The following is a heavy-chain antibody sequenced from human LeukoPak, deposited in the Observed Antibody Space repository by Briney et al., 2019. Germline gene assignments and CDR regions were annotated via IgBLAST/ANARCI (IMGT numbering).Heavy chain of an antibody. CDR2: ISWNSGSI. D-gene: IGHD1-26*01. CDR3: AKDRYSGSPPEYSQH. V-gene: IGHV3-9*01. J-gene: IGHJ1*01. Sequence: PGGSLRLSCAASGFTFDDYAMHWVRQAPGKGLEWVSGISWNSGSIGYADSVKGRFTISRDNAKNSLYLQMNSLRAEDTALYYCAKDRYSGSPPEYSQHWGQGTLVTVSS. CDR1: GFTFDDYA.